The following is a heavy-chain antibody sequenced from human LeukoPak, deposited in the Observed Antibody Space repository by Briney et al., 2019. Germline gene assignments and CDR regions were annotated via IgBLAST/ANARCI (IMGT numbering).Heavy chain of an antibody. J-gene: IGHJ4*02. D-gene: IGHD1-7*01. V-gene: IGHV4-61*02. CDR1: GGSISSGTHY. CDR3: ARVPSYRLELRYFDY. Sequence: SETLSLTCTVSGGSISSGTHYWSWIRQPAGKGLEWIGRIYTSGSTNYNPSLKSRVTISVDTSKNQFSLKLSSVTAADTAVYYCARVPSYRLELRYFDYWGQGTLVTVSS. CDR2: IYTSGST.